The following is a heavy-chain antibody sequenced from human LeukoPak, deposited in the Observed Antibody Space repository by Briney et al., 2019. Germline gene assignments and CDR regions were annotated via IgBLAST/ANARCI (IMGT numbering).Heavy chain of an antibody. D-gene: IGHD3-22*01. V-gene: IGHV3-53*01. CDR3: ARGDYDSSGYFDY. J-gene: IGHJ4*02. CDR1: GFTVSRNS. Sequence: GGSLRLSCAASGFTVSRNSMSWVRQAPGKGLGWVSVIYSGGRTYYADSVKGRFTISRDNSKNTLYLQMNSLRAEDTAVYYCARGDYDSSGYFDYWGQGTLVTVSS. CDR2: IYSGGRT.